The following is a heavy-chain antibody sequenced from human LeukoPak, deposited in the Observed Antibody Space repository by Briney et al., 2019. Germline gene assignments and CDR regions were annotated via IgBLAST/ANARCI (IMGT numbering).Heavy chain of an antibody. CDR3: ARLVRGVIVYYMDV. CDR2: IYHSGRT. V-gene: IGHV4-38-2*02. J-gene: IGHJ6*03. D-gene: IGHD3-10*01. Sequence: TSETLSLTCTVSGYSISSGYYWGWIRQPPGKGLEWIGSIYHSGRTFYNPSLKSRVTISVDTSKNQFSLKLSSVTAADTAVYYCARLVRGVIVYYMDVWGKGTTVTISS. CDR1: GYSISSGYY.